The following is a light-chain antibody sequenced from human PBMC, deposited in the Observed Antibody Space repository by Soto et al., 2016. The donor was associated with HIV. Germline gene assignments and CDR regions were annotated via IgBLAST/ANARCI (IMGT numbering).Light chain of an antibody. Sequence: SYVLSQPPSMSVAPGEPARITCGGNNIGAKSVHWYQQKPGQAPPLVVYEDSDRPSGIPERFSGSNSGNTATLTISRVEAGDEADYYCQVWDTNSDHPVFGGGTTVTVL. CDR2: EDS. CDR3: QVWDTNSDHPV. J-gene: IGLJ2*01. V-gene: IGLV3-21*02. CDR1: NIGAKS.